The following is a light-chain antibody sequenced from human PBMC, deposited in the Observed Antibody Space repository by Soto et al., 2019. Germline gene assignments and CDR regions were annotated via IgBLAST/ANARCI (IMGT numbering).Light chain of an antibody. J-gene: IGKJ1*01. CDR1: QSISGW. Sequence: DIQMTQSPSTLSASVGDRVTITCRASQSISGWLAWYQQKPGKALKFLIYQASKLESGVPSRFSGSGSGTEFTLTISSLQADDLATYYCQQYDSYPWTFGQGTKVEIK. CDR3: QQYDSYPWT. CDR2: QAS. V-gene: IGKV1-5*03.